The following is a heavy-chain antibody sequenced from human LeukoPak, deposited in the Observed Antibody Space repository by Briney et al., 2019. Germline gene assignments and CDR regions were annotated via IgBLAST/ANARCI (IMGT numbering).Heavy chain of an antibody. CDR2: INSDGSST. Sequence: GGSLRLSCAASGFTFSSYWMHWVRQAPGKGLVWVSRINSDGSSTFYADSVKGRFTTTRDNAENTVYLQMNSLRADDTAVYYCARIPGGSGSQYDYWGQGTLVIVSS. V-gene: IGHV3-74*01. D-gene: IGHD3-10*01. CDR3: ARIPGGSGSQYDY. J-gene: IGHJ4*02. CDR1: GFTFSSYW.